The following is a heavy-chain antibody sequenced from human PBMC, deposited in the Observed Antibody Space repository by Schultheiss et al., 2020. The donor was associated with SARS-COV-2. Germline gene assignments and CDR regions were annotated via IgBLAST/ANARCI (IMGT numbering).Heavy chain of an antibody. CDR2: IYISGST. D-gene: IGHD3-22*01. Sequence: SQTLSLTCTVSGGFISNHYWSWIRQPAGKGLEWIGRIYISGSTNYNPSLKSRVTMSVDSSKNQFSLKLSSVTAADTAVYYCARMTYDSSGYIDYWGQGTLVTVSS. CDR1: GGFISNHY. V-gene: IGHV4-4*07. J-gene: IGHJ4*02. CDR3: ARMTYDSSGYIDY.